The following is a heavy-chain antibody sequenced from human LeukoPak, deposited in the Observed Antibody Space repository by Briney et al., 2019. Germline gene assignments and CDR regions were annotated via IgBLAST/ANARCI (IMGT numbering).Heavy chain of an antibody. CDR2: ITASGTAM. V-gene: IGHV3-48*02. Sequence: GGSLRLSCAASGFTFSSYSMNWVRQAPGKGLEWVSHITASGTAMFYADSVKGRFTISRDNAKNSLYLQMNSLRDEDTAVYYCTRDANDFSPRYYFDYWGQGTLVTVSS. J-gene: IGHJ4*02. CDR3: TRDANDFSPRYYFDY. CDR1: GFTFSSYS. D-gene: IGHD3-3*01.